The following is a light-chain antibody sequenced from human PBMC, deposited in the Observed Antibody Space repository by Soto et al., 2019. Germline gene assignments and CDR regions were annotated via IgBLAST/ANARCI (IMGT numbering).Light chain of an antibody. CDR3: QQYNNWPL. J-gene: IGKJ2*01. CDR2: DAS. V-gene: IGKV3-15*01. Sequence: EIVMTQSPATLSVSPGERATLSCRASQSVGSSLAWYQQKPGQTPGLLIFDASTRATGIPARFSGSGSGTEFTLTISSLQSEDFAVYCCQQYNNWPLFGQGTKLEIK. CDR1: QSVGSS.